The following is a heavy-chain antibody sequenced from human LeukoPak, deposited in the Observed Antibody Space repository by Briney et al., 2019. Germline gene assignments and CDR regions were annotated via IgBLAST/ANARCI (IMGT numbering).Heavy chain of an antibody. Sequence: PSETLSLTCTVSGGSISSSSYYWGWIRQPPGKGLEWIGSIYYSGSTYYNPSLKSRVTISVDTSKNQFSLKLSSVTAADTAVYYCAREGRDSSGYPTRAFDIWGQGTMVTVSS. CDR1: GGSISSSSYY. J-gene: IGHJ3*02. CDR2: IYYSGST. V-gene: IGHV4-39*07. D-gene: IGHD3-22*01. CDR3: AREGRDSSGYPTRAFDI.